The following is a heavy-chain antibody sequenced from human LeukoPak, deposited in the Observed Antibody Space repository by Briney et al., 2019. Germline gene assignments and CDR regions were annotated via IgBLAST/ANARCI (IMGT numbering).Heavy chain of an antibody. J-gene: IGHJ4*02. V-gene: IGHV3-66*01. Sequence: GGSLRLSCAASGFTVSSKYMSWVRQAPGKGLEWLSVIYNSGGTYYADSVNGRFTISRDNSKNTLYLQMNSLRVEDTAVYFCARDCSASSSDYYPLGYWGQGTLVTVSS. CDR1: GFTVSSKY. D-gene: IGHD3-22*01. CDR3: ARDCSASSSDYYPLGY. CDR2: IYNSGGT.